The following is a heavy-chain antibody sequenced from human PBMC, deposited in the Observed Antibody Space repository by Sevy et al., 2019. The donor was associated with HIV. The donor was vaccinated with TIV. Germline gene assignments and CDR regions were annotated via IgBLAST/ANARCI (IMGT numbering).Heavy chain of an antibody. Sequence: GGSLRLSCAASGFTISKYGMHWVRQVPGKGLEWVTFIRYDGSDKYYAASVKGRFTISRDDSKNTLYLQMDSLRAEDTVIYYCAKDLAGPGRRYFDYWGQGALVTVSS. CDR3: AKDLAGPGRRYFDY. D-gene: IGHD6-13*01. CDR1: GFTISKYG. J-gene: IGHJ4*02. V-gene: IGHV3-30*02. CDR2: IRYDGSDK.